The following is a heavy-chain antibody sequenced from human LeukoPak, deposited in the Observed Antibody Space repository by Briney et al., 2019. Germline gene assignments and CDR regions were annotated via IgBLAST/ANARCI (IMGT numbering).Heavy chain of an antibody. D-gene: IGHD6-19*01. CDR3: AAQAGTGPYYYYGLDV. V-gene: IGHV3-21*01. CDR1: GFTFSSYS. J-gene: IGHJ6*02. CDR2: ISGSTTYI. Sequence: GGSLRLSCAASGFTFSSYSMNWVRQAPGKGLEWVLSISGSTTYIYYADSVKGRFTISRDNANNSLYLQMNSLRAEDTAVYYCAAQAGTGPYYYYGLDVWGQGTTVTVSS.